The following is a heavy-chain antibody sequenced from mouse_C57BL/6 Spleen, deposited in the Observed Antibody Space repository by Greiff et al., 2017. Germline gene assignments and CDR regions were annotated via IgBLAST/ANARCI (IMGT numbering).Heavy chain of an antibody. V-gene: IGHV1-69*01. Sequence: VQLQQPGAELVMPGASVKLSCKASGYTFTSYWMHWVKQRPGQGLEWIGEIDPSDSYTNYNQKFKGKSTLTVDKSSSTAYMQLSSLTYEDSAVYYCARKGDYDGSSYYFDYWGQGTTLTVSS. CDR3: ARKGDYDGSSYYFDY. J-gene: IGHJ2*01. D-gene: IGHD1-1*01. CDR1: GYTFTSYW. CDR2: IDPSDSYT.